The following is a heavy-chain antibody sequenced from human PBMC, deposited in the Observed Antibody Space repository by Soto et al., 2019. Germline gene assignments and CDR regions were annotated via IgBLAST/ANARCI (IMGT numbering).Heavy chain of an antibody. CDR1: GFTFSSYG. J-gene: IGHJ6*02. CDR2: ISYDGRNK. V-gene: IGHV3-30*18. D-gene: IGHD3-3*01. CDR3: AKEGYYDFWSGYIKGGDYYYYGMDV. Sequence: GGSLRLSCAASGFTFSSYGMHWVRQAPGKGLEWVAVISYDGRNKYYADSVKGRFTISRDSSKNTLKLQMNSLRAEDTAVYYCAKEGYYDFWSGYIKGGDYYYYGMDVWGQGTTVTVSS.